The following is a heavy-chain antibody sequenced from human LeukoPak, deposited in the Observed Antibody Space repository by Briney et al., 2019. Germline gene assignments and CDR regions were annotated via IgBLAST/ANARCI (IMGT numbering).Heavy chain of an antibody. D-gene: IGHD6-13*01. CDR3: TRLIAAAGTNWFGR. Sequence: GGSLRLSCAASGFTFSGSAMHWVRQASGKGMEWVGRIRSKANSYATAYAASGKGRFTISRDDSKNTAYLQMNSLKTEDTAVYYCTRLIAAAGTNWFGRWGQGTLVTVSS. V-gene: IGHV3-73*01. CDR2: IRSKANSYAT. CDR1: GFTFSGSA. J-gene: IGHJ5*02.